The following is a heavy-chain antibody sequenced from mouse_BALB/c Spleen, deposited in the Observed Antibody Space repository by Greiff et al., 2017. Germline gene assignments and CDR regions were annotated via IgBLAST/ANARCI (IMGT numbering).Heavy chain of an antibody. CDR3: TRGGGPYFDY. J-gene: IGHJ2*01. CDR2: IRLKSNNYAT. D-gene: IGHD1-1*02. CDR1: GFTFSNYW. Sequence: EVKVEESGGGLVQPGGSMKLSCVASGFTFSNYWMNWVRQSPEKGLEWVAEIRLKSNNYATHYAESVKGRFTISRDDSKSSVYLQMNNLRAEDTGIYYCTRGGGPYFDYWGQGTTLTVSS. V-gene: IGHV6-6*02.